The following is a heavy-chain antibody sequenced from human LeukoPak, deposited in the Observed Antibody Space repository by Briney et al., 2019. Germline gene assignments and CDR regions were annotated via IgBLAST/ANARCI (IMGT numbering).Heavy chain of an antibody. J-gene: IGHJ4*02. CDR3: ARDPLGDSTYYFDY. CDR2: ISYGGSNK. CDR1: GFTFSSYA. V-gene: IGHV3-30*04. Sequence: GGSLRLSCAASGFTFSSYAMHWVRQAPGKGLEWVAVISYGGSNKYYADSVKGRFTISRDNSKNTLYLQMNSLRAEDTAVYYCARDPLGDSTYYFDYWGQGTLVTVSS. D-gene: IGHD2-21*01.